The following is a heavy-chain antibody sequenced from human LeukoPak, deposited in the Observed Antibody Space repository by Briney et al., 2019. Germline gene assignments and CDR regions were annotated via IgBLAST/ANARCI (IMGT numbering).Heavy chain of an antibody. J-gene: IGHJ5*02. D-gene: IGHD1-14*01. CDR3: TTDLKEPRTFHP. CDR1: GFTFSGSP. CDR2: MREKANNSAT. Sequence: GGSLRLSCAASGFTFSGSPIQWVRQASGQGLEGVGRMREKANNSATVYVAAVKGTFTISRDDSKSTAYLQMNSLQIEDTAVYYCTTDLKEPRTFHPWGQGTLVTVSS. V-gene: IGHV3-73*01.